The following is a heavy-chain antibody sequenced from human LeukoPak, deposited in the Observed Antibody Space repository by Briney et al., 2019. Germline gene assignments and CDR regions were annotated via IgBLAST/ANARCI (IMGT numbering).Heavy chain of an antibody. J-gene: IGHJ6*02. CDR1: GHSFTSYW. CDR2: IDPSDSYT. D-gene: IGHD3-10*01. Sequence: GESLRISCKDSGHSFTSYWISWVRQMPGKGLEWMGWIDPSDSYTNYSPSFQGHVTISVDKSISTAYLQWTSLKSSDSAMYYCARRGYYYYDMDVWGQGTTVTVSS. V-gene: IGHV5-10-1*01. CDR3: ARRGYYYYDMDV.